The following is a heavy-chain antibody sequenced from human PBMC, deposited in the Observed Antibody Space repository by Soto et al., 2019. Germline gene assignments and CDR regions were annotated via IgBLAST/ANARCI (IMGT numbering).Heavy chain of an antibody. J-gene: IGHJ5*02. CDR2: IYYSGTT. CDR1: GGSIRLINHY. CDR3: ARATRERYFGP. Sequence: SETLSLTCTVSGGSIRLINHYWDWIRQSPWKWLEWIGTIYYSGTTVYNPSLQSRVTMSVDTSKSQFSLKMTSVNAADTAIYSCARATRERYFGPWGPGALVTVSS. D-gene: IGHD3-9*01. V-gene: IGHV4-39*01.